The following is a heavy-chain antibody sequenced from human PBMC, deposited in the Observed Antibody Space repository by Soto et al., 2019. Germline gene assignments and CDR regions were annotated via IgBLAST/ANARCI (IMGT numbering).Heavy chain of an antibody. CDR2: ISGSGGLT. CDR1: GFTFSNYG. J-gene: IGHJ2*01. D-gene: IGHD6-19*01. V-gene: IGHV3-23*01. CDR3: ATIPVAGNWYFGL. Sequence: EVQLLESGGGLVQPGESLRLSCAASGFTFSNYGMSWVRQAPGKGLEWVSAISGSGGLTYYADSVKGQFTVSRDNSKNTLYLQMNSLRADDTAVYYCATIPVAGNWYFGLWGRGTLVTVSS.